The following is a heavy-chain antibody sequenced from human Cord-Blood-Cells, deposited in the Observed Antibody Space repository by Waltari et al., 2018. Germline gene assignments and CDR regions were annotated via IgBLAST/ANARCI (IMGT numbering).Heavy chain of an antibody. CDR3: ARDGRGGDYYDSSGYYFDY. CDR1: GSTCSSYW. V-gene: IGHV3-7*01. CDR2: IKQDGSEK. D-gene: IGHD3-22*01. J-gene: IGHJ4*02. Sequence: EVQLVESGGGLVQPGGSLRLPCAAPGSTCSSYWRRWVRQAPGKGLEWVANIKQDGSEKYYVDSVKGRFTISRDNAKNSLYLQMNSLRAEDTAVYYCARDGRGGDYYDSSGYYFDYWGQGTLVTVSS.